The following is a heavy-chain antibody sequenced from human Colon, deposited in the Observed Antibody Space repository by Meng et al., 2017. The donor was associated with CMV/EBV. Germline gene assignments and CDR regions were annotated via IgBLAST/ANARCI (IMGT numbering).Heavy chain of an antibody. CDR1: GFTFSNYR. Sequence: GESLKISCAASGFTFSNYRMSWVRQAPGKGLEWVSSINTRSSGTFYADAVKGRFTISRDNAKKSLYLQMTSLRAEDTALYYCARIYDYGGAHYGMDVWGQGTTVTVSS. D-gene: IGHD4/OR15-4a*01. V-gene: IGHV3-21*01. J-gene: IGHJ6*02. CDR2: INTRSSGT. CDR3: ARIYDYGGAHYGMDV.